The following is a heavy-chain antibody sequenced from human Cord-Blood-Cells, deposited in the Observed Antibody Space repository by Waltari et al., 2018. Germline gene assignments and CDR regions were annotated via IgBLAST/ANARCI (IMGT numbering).Heavy chain of an antibody. CDR3: ARSVEMATIFDY. CDR2: IYYSGST. CDR1: GGPISSHY. J-gene: IGHJ4*02. D-gene: IGHD5-12*01. Sequence: QVQLQESGPGLVKPSETLSLTCTVPGGPISSHYGSWIRQPPGKGLEWIGYIYYSGSTNYNPSLKSRVTISVDTSKNQFSLKLSSVTAADTAVYYCARSVEMATIFDYWGQGTLVTVSS. V-gene: IGHV4-59*11.